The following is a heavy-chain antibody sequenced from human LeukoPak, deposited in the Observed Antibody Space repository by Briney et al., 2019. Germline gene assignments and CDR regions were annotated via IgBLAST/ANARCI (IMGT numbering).Heavy chain of an antibody. CDR3: ARDLQTLGYCSSTSCYTGGYYYGMDV. D-gene: IGHD2-2*02. V-gene: IGHV1-2*02. J-gene: IGHJ6*02. CDR2: INPNSGGT. Sequence: ASVKVSCKASGYTFTGYYMHWVRQAPGQGLEWMGWINPNSGGTNYAQKFQGRVTMTRDTSISTAYMELSRLRSDDTAVYYCARDLQTLGYCSSTSCYTGGYYYGMDVWCQGTTVTVSS. CDR1: GYTFTGYY.